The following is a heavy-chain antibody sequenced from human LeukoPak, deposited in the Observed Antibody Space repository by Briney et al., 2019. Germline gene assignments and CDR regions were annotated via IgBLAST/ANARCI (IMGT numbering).Heavy chain of an antibody. V-gene: IGHV3-7*03. J-gene: IGHJ6*04. D-gene: IGHD2-21*02. CDR3: ARALGVTPPYYFSYGMDV. Sequence: GGSLRLSCAASGFTFSSYWMTWVRQAPGKGLEWVANIKQDGIEKYYVDSVKGRFTISRDNAENSMYLQMNSLRAEDTAVYFCARALGVTPPYYFSYGMDVWGKGATVTVSS. CDR1: GFTFSSYW. CDR2: IKQDGIEK.